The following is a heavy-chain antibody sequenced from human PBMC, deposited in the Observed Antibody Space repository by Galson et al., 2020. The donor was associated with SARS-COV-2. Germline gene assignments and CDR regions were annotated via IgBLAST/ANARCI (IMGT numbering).Heavy chain of an antibody. CDR2: IYPSWTP. Sequence: SETLSLTCTVSGYSVSTTNYRGWVRQPPGRGLELIGSIYPSWTPYYNPSPKSRVPISVDPSKNQFSLRLDSVTAADTALYYCARQGVNMKMVVTVPGWYFDLWGRGTLVTVSS. CDR3: ARQGVNMKMVVTVPGWYFDL. CDR1: GYSVSTTNY. J-gene: IGHJ2*01. D-gene: IGHD2-15*01. V-gene: IGHV4-38-2*02.